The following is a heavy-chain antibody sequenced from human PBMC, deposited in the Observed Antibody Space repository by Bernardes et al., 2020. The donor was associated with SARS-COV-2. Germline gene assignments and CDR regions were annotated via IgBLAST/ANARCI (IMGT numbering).Heavy chain of an antibody. CDR2: INPSGGST. CDR3: ARDLYTTVTTPDDYGMDV. D-gene: IGHD4-4*01. V-gene: IGHV1-46*01. J-gene: IGHJ6*02. CDR1: GYTFTSYY. Sequence: ASVKVSCKASGYTFTSYYIHWVRQAPGQGLEWMGIINPSGGSTSYAQKFQGRVTMTRDTSTSTVYMELSSLRSEDTAVYYCARDLYTTVTTPDDYGMDVWGQGTTVTVSS.